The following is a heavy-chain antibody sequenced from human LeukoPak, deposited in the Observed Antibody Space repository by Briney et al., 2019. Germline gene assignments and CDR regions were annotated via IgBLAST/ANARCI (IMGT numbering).Heavy chain of an antibody. CDR2: IKTSGST. V-gene: IGHV4-4*07. D-gene: IGHD4-23*01. J-gene: IGHJ3*02. CDR1: GGSISSSY. CDR3: ARWSDYGGTDAFDI. Sequence: SETLSLTCTVSGGSISSSYWNWVRQPAGKGLEWIGRIKTSGSTDYNPSLKSRVTMSVDTSKNQFSLKLTSVTAADTAVYYCARWSDYGGTDAFDIWGQGTMVTVSS.